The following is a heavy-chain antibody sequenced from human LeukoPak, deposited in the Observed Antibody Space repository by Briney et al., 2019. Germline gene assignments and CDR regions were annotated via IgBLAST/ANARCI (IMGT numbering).Heavy chain of an antibody. J-gene: IGHJ3*02. CDR2: IYHSGST. V-gene: IGHV4-30-2*01. Sequence: KSSQTLSLTCTVSGGSISSGGYYWSWIRQPPGKGLGWIGYIYHSGSTYYNPSLKSRVTISVDRSKNQFSLKLSSVTAADTAVYYCARGDTAMVKGAFDIWGQGTMVTVSS. D-gene: IGHD5-18*01. CDR3: ARGDTAMVKGAFDI. CDR1: GGSISSGGYY.